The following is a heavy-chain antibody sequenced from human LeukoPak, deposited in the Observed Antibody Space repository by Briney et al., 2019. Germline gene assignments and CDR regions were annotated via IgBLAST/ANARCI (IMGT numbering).Heavy chain of an antibody. V-gene: IGHV3-30*01. J-gene: IGHJ5*02. CDR1: GFTFSRYA. CDR2: ISYDGSNK. Sequence: GGSLRLSCAASGFTFSRYAMHWVRQAPGKGLEWVAVISYDGSNKYYADSVKGRFTISRDNSKNTLYLQMNSLRAEDTAVYYCARVRAHSRYCSSTSCYGWFDPWGQGTLVTVSS. CDR3: ARVRAHSRYCSSTSCYGWFDP. D-gene: IGHD2-2*01.